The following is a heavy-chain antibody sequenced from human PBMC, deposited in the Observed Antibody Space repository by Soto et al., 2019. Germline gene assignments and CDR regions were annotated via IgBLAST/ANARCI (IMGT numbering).Heavy chain of an antibody. Sequence: SETLSLTCTVSGGSISSSSYYWGWIRQPPGKGLEWIGSIYYSGSTYYNPSLKSRVTISVDTSKNQFSLKLSSVTAADTAVYYCARAPYYDILTGLNSNWFDPWGQGTLVTVSS. J-gene: IGHJ5*02. CDR2: IYYSGST. V-gene: IGHV4-39*01. CDR3: ARAPYYDILTGLNSNWFDP. D-gene: IGHD3-9*01. CDR1: GGSISSSSYY.